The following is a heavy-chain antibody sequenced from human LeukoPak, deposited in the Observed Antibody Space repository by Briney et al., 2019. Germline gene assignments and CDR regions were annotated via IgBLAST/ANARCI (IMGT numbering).Heavy chain of an antibody. D-gene: IGHD3-22*01. CDR1: GLLFGDYA. V-gene: IGHV3-48*03. Sequence: GGSLGLSCTASGLLFGDYAMTWVRQAPGKGLEWVSYISSSGSTIYYADSVKGRFTISRDNAKNSLYLQMNSLRAEDTALYYCARDGPEYYYDSSGYSFDYWGQGTLVTVSS. CDR3: ARDGPEYYYDSSGYSFDY. J-gene: IGHJ4*02. CDR2: ISSSGSTI.